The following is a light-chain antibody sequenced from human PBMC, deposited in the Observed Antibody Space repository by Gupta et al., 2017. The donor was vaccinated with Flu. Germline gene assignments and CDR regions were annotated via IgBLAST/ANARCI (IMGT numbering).Light chain of an antibody. CDR1: QSIGNS. J-gene: IGKJ4*01. CDR3: QQHNKWPPLT. V-gene: IGKV3-15*01. Sequence: ATPVQPAGESGNLTCRASQSIGNSLGWYKQRRGQAPRLLMYDEVTRGIGIAARLSGSGGGKDVTLTNRSRQEEEFVGYYFQQHNKWPPLTFGGGTKVDIK. CDR2: DEV.